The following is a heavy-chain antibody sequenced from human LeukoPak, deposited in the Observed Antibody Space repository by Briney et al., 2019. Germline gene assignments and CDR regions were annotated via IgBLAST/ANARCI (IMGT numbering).Heavy chain of an antibody. CDR3: ARARVAAAGYYFDY. D-gene: IGHD6-13*01. CDR2: IIPIFGTA. J-gene: IGHJ4*02. Sequence: SVKVSCKASGYTFTGYYMHWVRQAPGQGLEWMGGIIPIFGTANYAQKFQGRVTITADKSTSTAYMELSSLRSEDTAVYYCARARVAAAGYYFDYWGQGTLVTVSS. CDR1: GYTFTGYY. V-gene: IGHV1-69*06.